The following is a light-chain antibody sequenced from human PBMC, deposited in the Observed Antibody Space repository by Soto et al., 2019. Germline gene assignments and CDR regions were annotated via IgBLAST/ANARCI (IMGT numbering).Light chain of an antibody. CDR3: QQRSNWPPT. Sequence: ETVLTQSPATLSLSPGERATLSCRASQSVSSSLGWYQQKPGQAPRLLIYDASNRATGIPARFSGSGSWTDFILTISSLEPEDFAVYYCQQRSNWPPTFGQGTKVEIK. V-gene: IGKV3-11*01. CDR1: QSVSSS. J-gene: IGKJ1*01. CDR2: DAS.